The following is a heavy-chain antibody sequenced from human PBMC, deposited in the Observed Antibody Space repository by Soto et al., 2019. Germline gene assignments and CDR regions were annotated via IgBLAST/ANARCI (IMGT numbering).Heavy chain of an antibody. Sequence: PSETLSLTCTVSGGSISSGGYYWSWIRQHPGKGLEWIGYIYYSGSTYYNPSLKSRVTISVDTSKNQFSLKLSSVTAADTAVYYCARQPLRLYAFDIWGQGTMVTVSS. CDR2: IYYSGST. V-gene: IGHV4-39*01. J-gene: IGHJ3*02. CDR1: GGSISSGGYY. CDR3: ARQPLRLYAFDI.